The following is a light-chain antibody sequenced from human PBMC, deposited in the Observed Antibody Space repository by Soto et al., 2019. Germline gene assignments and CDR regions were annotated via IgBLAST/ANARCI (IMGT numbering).Light chain of an antibody. Sequence: QSVLTQPASVSGAPGQSITISCTATSSDVSGYDYVSWYQQYPGKAPKRMIYEGSKRPSGISHRFSGSKSGNTASLPISGLQAEDEADYYCSSYTSSSTLYVFGTGTKLTVL. CDR2: EGS. CDR1: SSDVSGYDY. J-gene: IGLJ1*01. V-gene: IGLV2-14*01. CDR3: SSYTSSSTLYV.